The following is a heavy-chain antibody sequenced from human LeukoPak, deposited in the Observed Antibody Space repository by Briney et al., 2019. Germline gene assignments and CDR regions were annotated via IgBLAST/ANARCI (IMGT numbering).Heavy chain of an antibody. J-gene: IGHJ6*03. CDR2: ISGSGGST. CDR3: AKVHYDSSGYYYQGYYYYYYYMDV. D-gene: IGHD3-22*01. CDR1: GFTVSSNS. Sequence: GGSLRLSCTVSGFTVSSNSMSWVRQAPGKGLEWVSAISGSGGSTYYADSVKGRFTISRDNSKNTLYLQMNSLRAEDTAVYYCAKVHYDSSGYYYQGYYYYYYYMDVWGKGTTVTVSS. V-gene: IGHV3-23*01.